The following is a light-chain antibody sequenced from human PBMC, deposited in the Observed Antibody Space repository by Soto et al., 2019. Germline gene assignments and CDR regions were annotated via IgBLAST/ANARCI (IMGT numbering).Light chain of an antibody. CDR3: QQSNSYSRT. V-gene: IGKV1-5*03. CDR2: KTS. J-gene: IGKJ1*01. CDR1: QSITRW. Sequence: DIQMTQSPSTLSASVGDRVPITCRDSQSITRWLAWDQQKSGKAPKLLIFKTSSVESGVTPRFSVSGSGTEVSLSISSLQPDGFATYYCQQSNSYSRTLGQGTNVEIK.